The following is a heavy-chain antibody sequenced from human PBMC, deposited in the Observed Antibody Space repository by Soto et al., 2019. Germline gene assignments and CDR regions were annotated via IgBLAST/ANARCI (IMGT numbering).Heavy chain of an antibody. CDR1: GLKFSDAW. J-gene: IGHJ4*02. CDR2: IKSVGSGGTR. CDR3: CWCGSINYYFNQ. Sequence: EVQLVESGGDLVKPGGSLRLSCIVSGLKFSDAWMSWVRQVPGKGLEWVGRIKSVGSGGTRDYAAPVRGRFTISRDDSKNTVYLQMDSLKTEDTAMYYCCWCGSINYYFNQWGQGTLVTVS. V-gene: IGHV3-15*01. D-gene: IGHD2-8*01.